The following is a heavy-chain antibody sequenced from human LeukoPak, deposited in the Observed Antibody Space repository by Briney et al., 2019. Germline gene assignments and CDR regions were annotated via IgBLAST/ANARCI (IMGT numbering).Heavy chain of an antibody. D-gene: IGHD6-13*01. CDR1: GGSISSSSYY. J-gene: IGHJ5*02. CDR3: ARGDSSSWYGFWFDP. CDR2: IYTSGST. Sequence: SETLSLTCTVSGGSISSSSYYWSWIRQPAGKGLEWIGRIYTSGSTNYNPSLKSRVTISVGTSKNQFSLKLSSVTAADTAVYYCARGDSSSWYGFWFDPWGQGTLVTVSS. V-gene: IGHV4-61*02.